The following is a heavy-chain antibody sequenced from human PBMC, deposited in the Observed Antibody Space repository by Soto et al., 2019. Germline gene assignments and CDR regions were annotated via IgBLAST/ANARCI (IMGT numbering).Heavy chain of an antibody. CDR2: VKSDGSET. Sequence: EAQLVESGGGLVQPGGSLRLSCAASGFTFSRYWMHWVRQAPGKGLVWVSRVKSDGSETYYADSVKGRCTISRDNVKNRLYLQMNSLRAEDTTVYYWARSKCGDYGVPAFDMWGQGTMVTVS. V-gene: IGHV3-74*01. CDR1: GFTFSRYW. CDR3: ARSKCGDYGVPAFDM. J-gene: IGHJ3*02. D-gene: IGHD3-16*01.